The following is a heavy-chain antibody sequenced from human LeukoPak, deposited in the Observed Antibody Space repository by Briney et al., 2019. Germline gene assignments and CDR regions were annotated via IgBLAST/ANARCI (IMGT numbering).Heavy chain of an antibody. V-gene: IGHV3-48*04. CDR2: ISSSGSTI. CDR1: GFTFSSYW. CDR3: AREEATVAHWYFDL. J-gene: IGHJ2*01. Sequence: GGSLRLSCAASGFTFSSYWMHWVRQAPGKGLEWVSYISSSGSTIYYADSVKGRFTISRDNAKNSLYLQMNSLRAEDTAVYYCAREEATVAHWYFDLWGRGTLVTVSS. D-gene: IGHD4-23*01.